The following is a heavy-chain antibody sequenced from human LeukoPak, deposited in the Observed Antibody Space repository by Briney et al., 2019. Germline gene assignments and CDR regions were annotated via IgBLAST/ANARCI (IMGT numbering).Heavy chain of an antibody. Sequence: ASVKVSCKASGYTFTSYDINWVRQAPGKGLEWMGGFDPEDGETIYAQKFQGRVTMTEDTSTDTAYMELSSLRSEDTAVYYCATAPLSRGDYWGQGTLVTVSS. CDR1: GYTFTSYD. V-gene: IGHV1-24*01. D-gene: IGHD2/OR15-2a*01. CDR3: ATAPLSRGDY. CDR2: FDPEDGET. J-gene: IGHJ4*02.